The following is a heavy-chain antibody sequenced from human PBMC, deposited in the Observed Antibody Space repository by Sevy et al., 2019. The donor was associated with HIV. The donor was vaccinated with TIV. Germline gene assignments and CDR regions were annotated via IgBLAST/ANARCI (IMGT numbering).Heavy chain of an antibody. CDR2: ISSSSSYI. V-gene: IGHV3-21*01. CDR1: GFTFSSYS. Sequence: GGSLRLSCAASGFTFSSYSMNWVRQAPGKGLEWVSSISSSSSYIYYADSVKGRFTISRDNAKNSLYLQMNSLRAEDMAVYYCARDVHYYDSHDAFDIWGQGTMVTVSS. D-gene: IGHD3-22*01. J-gene: IGHJ3*02. CDR3: ARDVHYYDSHDAFDI.